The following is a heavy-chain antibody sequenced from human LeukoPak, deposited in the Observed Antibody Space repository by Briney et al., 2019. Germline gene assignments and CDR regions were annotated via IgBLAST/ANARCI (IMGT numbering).Heavy chain of an antibody. Sequence: GGSLRLSCAASGFTFSSYAMSWVRQAPGKGLEWVSYISSSGSTIYYADSVKGRFTISRDNAKNSLYLQMNSLRAEDTAVYYCARGPPSGVNPNRYDCWGQGTLVTVSS. CDR1: GFTFSSYA. J-gene: IGHJ4*02. V-gene: IGHV3-48*04. D-gene: IGHD3-10*01. CDR2: ISSSGSTI. CDR3: ARGPPSGVNPNRYDC.